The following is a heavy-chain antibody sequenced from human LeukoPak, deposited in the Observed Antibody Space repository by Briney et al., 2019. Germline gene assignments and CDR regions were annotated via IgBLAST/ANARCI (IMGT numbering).Heavy chain of an antibody. D-gene: IGHD1-26*01. CDR2: IKQDGSEK. Sequence: GGSLRLSCAASGFTFSSYWMSWVRQAPGKGLEWVANIKQDGSEKYYVDSVKGRFTISRDNAKNSLYLQMNSLRAEDTAVYYCARTPRFCGCCLFFDYWGQGTLVTVSS. V-gene: IGHV3-7*01. CDR3: ARTPRFCGCCLFFDY. CDR1: GFTFSSYW. J-gene: IGHJ4*02.